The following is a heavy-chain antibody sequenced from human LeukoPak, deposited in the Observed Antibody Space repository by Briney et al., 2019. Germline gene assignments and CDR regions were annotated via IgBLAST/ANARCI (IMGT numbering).Heavy chain of an antibody. CDR3: ARGGGNFDY. CDR2: ISSSSSYI. Sequence: GGSLRLSCAASGFTFNNAWMSWVRQAPGKGLEWVSSISSSSSYIYYADSVKGRFTISRDNAKNSLYLQMNSLRAEDTAVYYCARGGGNFDYWGQGTLVTVSS. CDR1: GFTFNNAW. J-gene: IGHJ4*02. D-gene: IGHD2-15*01. V-gene: IGHV3-21*01.